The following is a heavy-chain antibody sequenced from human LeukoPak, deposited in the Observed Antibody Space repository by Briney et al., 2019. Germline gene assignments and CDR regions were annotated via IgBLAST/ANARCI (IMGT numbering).Heavy chain of an antibody. Sequence: PSETLSLTCTVSGGSNISYYWSWIRQPPGKGLEWIGYIYYSGSTSYNPSLKSRVTISVDTSKNQFSLKLSSVTAADTAVCYCARTTYYYDTSGYYYYYMDVWGKGTTVTVSS. CDR3: ARTTYYYDTSGYYYYYMDV. CDR1: GGSNISYY. D-gene: IGHD3-22*01. CDR2: IYYSGST. J-gene: IGHJ6*03. V-gene: IGHV4-59*01.